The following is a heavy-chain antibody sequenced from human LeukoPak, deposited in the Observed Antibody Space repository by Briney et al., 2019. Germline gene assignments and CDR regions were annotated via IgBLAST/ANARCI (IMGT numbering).Heavy chain of an antibody. CDR2: INGDGSMP. V-gene: IGHV3-74*01. Sequence: GGSLRLSCAASGFTFSSYAMSWVRQAPGKGLVWVSCINGDGSMPTYADSVKGRFTISRDNAKNTLSLHMNSLRAGDTGVYYCARDGGNYSPQDYWGQGTLVTVSS. D-gene: IGHD1-26*01. J-gene: IGHJ4*02. CDR3: ARDGGNYSPQDY. CDR1: GFTFSSYA.